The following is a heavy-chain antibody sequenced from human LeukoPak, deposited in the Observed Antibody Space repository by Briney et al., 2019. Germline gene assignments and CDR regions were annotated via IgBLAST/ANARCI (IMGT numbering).Heavy chain of an antibody. CDR3: ARAEAYGGKRIDP. D-gene: IGHD4-23*01. CDR2: IYHSGST. J-gene: IGHJ5*02. CDR1: GDSISSGGYS. V-gene: IGHV4-30-2*01. Sequence: SETLSLTCAVSGDSISSGGYSWSWIRQPPGKGLEWIGYIYHSGSTYYNPSLKSRVTISVDRSKNQFSLKLSSVTAADTAVYYCARAEAYGGKRIDPWGQGTLVTVSS.